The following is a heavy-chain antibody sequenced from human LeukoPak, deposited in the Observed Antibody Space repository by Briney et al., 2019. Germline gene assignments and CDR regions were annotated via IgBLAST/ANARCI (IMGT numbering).Heavy chain of an antibody. J-gene: IGHJ6*02. Sequence: PSETLSLNCTVSGGSISSYYWSWIRQPPGKGLEWIGYIYYSGSTNYNPSLKSRVTISVNTSKNQFSLKLSSVTAADTAVYYCARMVVYYYGMDVWGQGTTVTVSS. CDR2: IYYSGST. V-gene: IGHV4-59*08. CDR1: GGSISSYY. CDR3: ARMVVYYYGMDV. D-gene: IGHD3-10*01.